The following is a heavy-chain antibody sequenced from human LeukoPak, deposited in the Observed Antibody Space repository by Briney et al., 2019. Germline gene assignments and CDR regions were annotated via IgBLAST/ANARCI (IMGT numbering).Heavy chain of an antibody. CDR2: ISGSGGST. Sequence: GGSLRLSCAASGFTFDDYAMSWVRQAPGKGLEWVSAISGSGGSTYYADSVKGRFTISRDNSKNTLYLQMNSLRAEDTAVYYCAKGYYDSSVPFDYWGQGTPVTVSS. CDR1: GFTFDDYA. J-gene: IGHJ4*02. D-gene: IGHD3-22*01. V-gene: IGHV3-23*01. CDR3: AKGYYDSSVPFDY.